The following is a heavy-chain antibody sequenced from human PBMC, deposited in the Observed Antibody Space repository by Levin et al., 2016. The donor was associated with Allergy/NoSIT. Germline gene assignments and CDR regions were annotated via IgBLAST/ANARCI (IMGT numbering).Heavy chain of an antibody. CDR2: IAYDGSNV. CDR1: GFHFSSYA. CDR3: ATAREQWLVHPIGSYYGMDV. J-gene: IGHJ6*02. Sequence: GESLKISCAASGFHFSSYAMHWVRQAPGKGLEWLGVIAYDGSNVFYADFVKARITISRDQSQNTLYLHMNSLRPEDTAVYHCATAREQWLVHPIGSYYGMDVWGQGTTVTVSS. D-gene: IGHD6-19*01. V-gene: IGHV3-30-3*01.